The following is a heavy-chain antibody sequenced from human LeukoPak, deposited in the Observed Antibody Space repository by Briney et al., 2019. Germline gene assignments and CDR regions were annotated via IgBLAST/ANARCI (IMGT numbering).Heavy chain of an antibody. J-gene: IGHJ4*02. V-gene: IGHV3-30*18. CDR1: GFTFSSYG. Sequence: PGGSLRLSCAASGFTFSSYGMHWVRQAPGKGLEWVAVISYDGSNINYAESVKGRFTISRDNSKNTLYLQMNSLRAEDTAVYYCAKFDNRIVGAASFNYWGQGTLVTVSS. CDR3: AKFDNRIVGAASFNY. CDR2: ISYDGSNI. D-gene: IGHD1-26*01.